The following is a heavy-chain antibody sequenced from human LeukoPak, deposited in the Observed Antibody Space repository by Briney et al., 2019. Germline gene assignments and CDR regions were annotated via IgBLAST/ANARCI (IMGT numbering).Heavy chain of an antibody. V-gene: IGHV1-2*02. CDR2: INPNSGGT. J-gene: IGHJ4*02. CDR3: ARDQGRTYGSGSYYRGGLDY. D-gene: IGHD3-10*01. CDR1: GYTFTGYY. Sequence: ASVKVSCKASGYTFTGYYMHWVRQAPGQGLEWMGWINPNSGGTNYAQKFQGRVTMTRDTSISTAYMELSRLRSDDTAVYYCARDQGRTYGSGSYYRGGLDYWGQGTLVTVSS.